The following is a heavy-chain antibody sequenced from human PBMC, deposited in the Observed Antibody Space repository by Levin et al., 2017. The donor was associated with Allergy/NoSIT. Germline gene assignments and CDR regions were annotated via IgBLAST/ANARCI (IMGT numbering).Heavy chain of an antibody. D-gene: IGHD3-10*01. CDR1: GYTFTGYY. CDR3: ARVGQDGSGSYLVY. J-gene: IGHJ4*02. Sequence: ASVKVSCKASGYTFTGYYIHWVRQAPGQGLEWMGWINPNSGVTNYAQKFQGRVTMTRDTSISTAYMQLSSLRSDDTAVYYCARVGQDGSGSYLVYWGQGTLVTVSS. CDR2: INPNSGVT. V-gene: IGHV1-2*02.